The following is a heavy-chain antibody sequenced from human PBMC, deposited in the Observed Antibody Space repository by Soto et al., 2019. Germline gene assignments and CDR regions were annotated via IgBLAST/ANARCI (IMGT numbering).Heavy chain of an antibody. V-gene: IGHV1-46*03. CDR2: INPSGGST. Sequence: ASVKVSCKASGYTFTSYYMHWVRQAPGQGLEWMGIINPSGGSTSYAQKFQGRVTMTRDTSTSTVYMELSSLRSEDTAVYYCARLGSPLCSSTSCYLRHNTQTDSEWFDPWGQGTLVTVSS. D-gene: IGHD2-2*01. CDR1: GYTFTSYY. CDR3: ARLGSPLCSSTSCYLRHNTQTDSEWFDP. J-gene: IGHJ5*02.